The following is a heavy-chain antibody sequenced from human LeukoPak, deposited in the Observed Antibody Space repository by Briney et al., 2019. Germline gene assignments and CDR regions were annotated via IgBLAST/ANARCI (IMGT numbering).Heavy chain of an antibody. V-gene: IGHV1-69*04. CDR2: IVPIVDIT. J-gene: IGHJ4*02. D-gene: IGHD2-21*02. CDR3: ATEVCGGDCSSRLFYYFDY. Sequence: SVKVSCKASGGTFSRYAISWVRQAPGRGLEWMGRIVPIVDITYYAQRFQGRVTFTADKSTSTAYMELSSLRSEDMAVYYCATEVCGGDCSSRLFYYFDYWGQGALVTVSS. CDR1: GGTFSRYA.